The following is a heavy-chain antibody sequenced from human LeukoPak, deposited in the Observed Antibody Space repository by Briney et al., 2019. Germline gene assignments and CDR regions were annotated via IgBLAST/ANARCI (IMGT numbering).Heavy chain of an antibody. CDR2: INPSGGST. Sequence: ASVKVSCKASGYTFTSYYMHWVRQAPGQGLEWMGIINPSGGSTSYAQKFQGRVTMTRDMSTSTVYMELSSLRSEDTAVYYCARDFSMILYAFDIWGQGTMVTVSS. D-gene: IGHD3-22*01. V-gene: IGHV1-46*01. CDR1: GYTFTSYY. J-gene: IGHJ3*02. CDR3: ARDFSMILYAFDI.